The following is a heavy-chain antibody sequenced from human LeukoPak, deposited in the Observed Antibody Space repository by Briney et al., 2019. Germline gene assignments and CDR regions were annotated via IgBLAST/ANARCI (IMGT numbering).Heavy chain of an antibody. CDR3: ASRGAMVEWYYYYMDV. CDR2: ISGSGGST. V-gene: IGHV3-23*01. J-gene: IGHJ6*03. Sequence: LAGGSLRLSCAASGLTFSSYAMSWVRQAPGKGLEWVSAISGSGGSTYYADSVKGRFTISRDNSKNTLYLQMNSLRAEDTAVYYCASRGAMVEWYYYYMDVWGKGTTVTVSS. D-gene: IGHD5-18*01. CDR1: GLTFSSYA.